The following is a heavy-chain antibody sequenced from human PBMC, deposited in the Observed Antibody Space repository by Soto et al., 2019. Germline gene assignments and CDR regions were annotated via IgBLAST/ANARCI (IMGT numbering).Heavy chain of an antibody. Sequence: QVQLVESGGGIVQPGESLRLSCEASGFTFISYSIHWVSQAPGKGLEWVATISHDGARTSYADSVNGRFTISRDNSKTTVYLEMNSLRVEDTAVYHCARDKDWGWHDYWGQGTLVTVSS. CDR3: ARDKDWGWHDY. CDR2: ISHDGART. CDR1: GFTFISYS. V-gene: IGHV3-30-3*01. D-gene: IGHD2-8*02. J-gene: IGHJ4*02.